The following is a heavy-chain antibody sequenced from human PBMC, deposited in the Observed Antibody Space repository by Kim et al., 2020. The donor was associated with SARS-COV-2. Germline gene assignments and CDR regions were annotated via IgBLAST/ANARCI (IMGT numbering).Heavy chain of an antibody. Sequence: SDTLSLTCTVSGGSISSSSYYWGWIRQPPGKGLEWIGSMYYSGSTYYNPSLKSRVTISVDTSKNQFSLKLSSVTAADTAVYYCARQGPLPAAILYYYYYVMDVWGQGTTVTVSS. V-gene: IGHV4-39*01. CDR1: GGSISSSSYY. CDR3: ARQGPLPAAILYYYYYVMDV. CDR2: MYYSGST. J-gene: IGHJ6*02. D-gene: IGHD2-2*01.